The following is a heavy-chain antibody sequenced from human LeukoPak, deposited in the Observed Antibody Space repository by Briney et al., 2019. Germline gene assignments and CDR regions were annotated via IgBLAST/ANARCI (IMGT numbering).Heavy chain of an antibody. J-gene: IGHJ5*02. CDR1: GFTFGDYA. CDR3: TRSGSGAPSGFNNWFDP. V-gene: IGHV3-49*04. Sequence: GGSLRLSCTASGFTFGDYAMSWVRQAPGKGLEWVGFIRSKAYGGTTEYAASVKGRFTISRDDSKSIAYLQMNSLKTEDTAVYYCTRSGSGAPSGFNNWFDPWGQGTLVTVSS. D-gene: IGHD3-10*01. CDR2: IRSKAYGGTT.